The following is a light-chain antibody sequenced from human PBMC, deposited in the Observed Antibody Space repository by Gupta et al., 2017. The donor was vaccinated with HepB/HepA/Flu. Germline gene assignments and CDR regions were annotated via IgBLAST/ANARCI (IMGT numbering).Light chain of an antibody. CDR1: SEHSNYA. J-gene: IGLJ3*02. CDR2: VDSDGSH. V-gene: IGLV4-69*02. Sequence: QLVLTQSPSASASLGASVKLTCTLRSEHSNYAIAWHQQQPEKGPRSLMRVDSDGSHSKGDGSPDRFSGSSSGAERYLTISSVQAEDEDDYYCQTWGAGHWVFGGGTKLTVL. CDR3: QTWGAGHWV.